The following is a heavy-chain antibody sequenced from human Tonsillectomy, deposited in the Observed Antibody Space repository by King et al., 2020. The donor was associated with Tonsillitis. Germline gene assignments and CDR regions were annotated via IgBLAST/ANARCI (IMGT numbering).Heavy chain of an antibody. J-gene: IGHJ2*01. CDR2: IYYSGST. D-gene: IGHD4-17*01. Sequence: VQLQESGPGLVKPSETLSLTCTVSGGSISSYYWSWIRQPPGKGLEWIGYIYYSGSTNYNPSLKSRVTISVDTSKNQFSLKLSSVTAADTAVYYCARRESYGDLYWYFDLWGSGTLVTVSS. CDR1: GGSISSYY. V-gene: IGHV4-59*08. CDR3: ARRESYGDLYWYFDL.